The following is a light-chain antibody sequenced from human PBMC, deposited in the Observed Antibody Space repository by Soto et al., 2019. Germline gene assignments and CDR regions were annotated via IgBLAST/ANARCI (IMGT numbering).Light chain of an antibody. CDR3: SSYAGSNNLV. J-gene: IGLJ2*01. CDR1: SSDVGGYND. V-gene: IGLV2-8*01. CDR2: EVS. Sequence: QSVLTQPPSASGSPGQSVTISCTGTSSDVGGYNDVSWYQQHPGKAPKLMIYEVSKRPSGVPDRFSGSKSGNTASLTVSGLRAEDEADYYCSSYAGSNNLVFGGGTKLTVL.